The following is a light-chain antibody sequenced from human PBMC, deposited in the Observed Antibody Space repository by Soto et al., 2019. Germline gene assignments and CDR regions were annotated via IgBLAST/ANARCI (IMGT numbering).Light chain of an antibody. CDR3: QQYGSSPPIT. Sequence: EIVLTQSPGTLSLSPGERATLSCRASQSVSSSYLAWYQQKPGQAPRLLIYGASSRATGIQDRFSGSGSGTDFTLTISRLEPEDCAVYYCQQYGSSPPITFGQGTRLEIK. CDR1: QSVSSSY. J-gene: IGKJ5*01. CDR2: GAS. V-gene: IGKV3-20*01.